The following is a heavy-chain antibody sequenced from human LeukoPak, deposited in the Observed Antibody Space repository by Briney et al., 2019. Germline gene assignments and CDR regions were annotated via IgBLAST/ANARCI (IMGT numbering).Heavy chain of an antibody. D-gene: IGHD3-3*01. V-gene: IGHV3-23*01. Sequence: PGGSLRLSCAASGFTFSSYAMSWVRQAPGKGLEWVSAISGSGGSTYYADSVKGRFTISRDNSKNTLYLQMNSLRAEDTAVYYCASQMPPNYDFWSGSPNGAFDIWGQGTMVTVSS. J-gene: IGHJ3*02. CDR2: ISGSGGST. CDR3: ASQMPPNYDFWSGSPNGAFDI. CDR1: GFTFSSYA.